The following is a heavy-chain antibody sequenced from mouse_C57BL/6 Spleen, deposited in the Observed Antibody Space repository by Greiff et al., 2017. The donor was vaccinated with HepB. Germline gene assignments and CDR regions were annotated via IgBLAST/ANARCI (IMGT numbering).Heavy chain of an antibody. V-gene: IGHV2-2*01. Sequence: QVQLQESGPGLVQPSQSLSITCTVSGFSLTSYGVHWVRQSPGKGLEWLGVIWSGGSTDYNAAFISRLSISKDNSKSQVFFKMNSRHTDDTAIYYCAIIYDGYYGFAYWGQGTLVTVSA. CDR2: IWSGGST. CDR1: GFSLTSYG. J-gene: IGHJ3*01. D-gene: IGHD2-3*01. CDR3: AIIYDGYYGFAY.